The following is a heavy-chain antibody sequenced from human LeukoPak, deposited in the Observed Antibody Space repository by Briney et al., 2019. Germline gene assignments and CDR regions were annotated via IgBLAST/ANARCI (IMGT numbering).Heavy chain of an antibody. CDR3: ARSVYGSGSYMDV. CDR1: GFSFSSYG. J-gene: IGHJ6*02. D-gene: IGHD3-10*01. V-gene: IGHV3-33*03. Sequence: GGSLRLSCAASGFSFSSYGMHWVRQAPGKGLEWVSSIRFDGDFKHYGDSVKGRVAISRNNAKNKVFLQMNNLRGEDTGVYFCARSVYGSGSYMDVWGQGTTVIVSS. CDR2: IRFDGDFK.